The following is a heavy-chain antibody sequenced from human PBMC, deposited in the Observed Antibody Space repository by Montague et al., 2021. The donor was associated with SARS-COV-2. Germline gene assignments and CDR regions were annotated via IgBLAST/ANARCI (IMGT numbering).Heavy chain of an antibody. Sequence: SETLSLTCTVSGGSISSFYCCWFWQPPGKGLELIGFISDSGSTNYNSSLTRRGTMSVDTSKYQFSLKVNSVTAADTAAYYCARHYGATLPAVYWGQGTLVTVSS. CDR3: ARHYGATLPAVY. V-gene: IGHV4-59*08. D-gene: IGHD4-17*01. J-gene: IGHJ4*02. CDR1: GGSISSFY. CDR2: ISDSGST.